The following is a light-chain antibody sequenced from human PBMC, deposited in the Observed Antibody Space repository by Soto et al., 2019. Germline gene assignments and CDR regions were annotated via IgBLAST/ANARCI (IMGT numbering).Light chain of an antibody. CDR3: CAYADTFYV. V-gene: IGLV2-11*01. J-gene: IGLJ1*01. CDR2: DVS. Sequence: QSVLTQPRSVSGSPGQSVTISCTGTSSDVGSYKDVSWYQHHTGKAPKLMIYDVSERPSGVPDRFSGSKSGNTASLTISGLQAEDEANYYCCAYADTFYVFGTRTKVTVL. CDR1: SSDVGSYKD.